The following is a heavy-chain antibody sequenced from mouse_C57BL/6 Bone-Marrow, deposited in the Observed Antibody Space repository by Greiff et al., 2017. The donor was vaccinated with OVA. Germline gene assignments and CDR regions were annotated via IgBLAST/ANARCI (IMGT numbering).Heavy chain of an antibody. Sequence: EVQLQESGGGLVKPGGSLKLSCAASGFTFSSYAMSWVRQTPEKRLEWVATISDGGSYTYYPDNVKGRFTISRDNAKNNLYLQMSHLKSEDTAMYYCARDVDGYLDYWGQGTTLTVSS. J-gene: IGHJ2*01. V-gene: IGHV5-4*01. D-gene: IGHD2-3*01. CDR3: ARDVDGYLDY. CDR1: GFTFSSYA. CDR2: ISDGGSYT.